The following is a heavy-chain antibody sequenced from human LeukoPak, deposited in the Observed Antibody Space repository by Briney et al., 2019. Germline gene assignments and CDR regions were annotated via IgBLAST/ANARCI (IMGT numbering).Heavy chain of an antibody. Sequence: SETLSLTCTVSGGSISSYYWSWIRPPPGKGLEWIGYIYTSGSTNYNPSRKSRVTISVDTSKNQFSLKLSSVAAADTAVYYCAVGDGYTPGDYWGQGTLVTVSS. J-gene: IGHJ4*02. CDR3: AVGDGYTPGDY. CDR1: GGSISSYY. CDR2: IYTSGST. V-gene: IGHV4-4*09. D-gene: IGHD5-24*01.